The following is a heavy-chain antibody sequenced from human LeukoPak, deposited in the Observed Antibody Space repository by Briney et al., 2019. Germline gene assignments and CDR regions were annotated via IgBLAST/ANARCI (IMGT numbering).Heavy chain of an antibody. D-gene: IGHD4-11*01. J-gene: IGHJ4*02. V-gene: IGHV3-23*01. CDR2: FGNSA. Sequence: GGSLRLPCAASGFTFSRYAMSWVRQAPGKGLEWVSTFGNSAHYADSVKGRFTISRDNSKNTLYLQMDSLRADDTAVYYCATDLDYTFDYWGRGTLVTVSS. CDR1: GFTFSRYA. CDR3: ATDLDYTFDY.